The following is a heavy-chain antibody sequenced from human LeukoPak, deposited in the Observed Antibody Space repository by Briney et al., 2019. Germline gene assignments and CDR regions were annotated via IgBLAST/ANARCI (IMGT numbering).Heavy chain of an antibody. CDR2: IYYSGST. D-gene: IGHD3-3*01. J-gene: IGHJ5*02. CDR1: GGSISSYY. Sequence: SETLSLTCTVSGGSISSYYWSWIRQPPGKGLEWIGYIYYSGSTNYNPSLKSRVTISVDTSKNQFSLKLSSVTAADTAVYYCARDRHYDFWSGYSNWFDPWGQGTLVTVSS. V-gene: IGHV4-59*01. CDR3: ARDRHYDFWSGYSNWFDP.